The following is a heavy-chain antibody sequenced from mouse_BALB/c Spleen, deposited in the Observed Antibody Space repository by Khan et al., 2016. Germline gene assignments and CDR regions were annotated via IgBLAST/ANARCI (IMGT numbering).Heavy chain of an antibody. CDR1: GFDFSRYW. CDR2: INPDSSTI. CDR3: ARRGYYFSMDN. D-gene: IGHD1-1*01. Sequence: EVQLQESGGGLVQPGGSLKLSCAASGFDFSRYWMSWVRQAPGKGLEWIGEINPDSSTINYTPSLKDKFIISRDNAKNTLYLQMSKVRSEDTALYYCARRGYYFSMDNWGQGTSVTVSS. V-gene: IGHV4-1*02. J-gene: IGHJ4*01.